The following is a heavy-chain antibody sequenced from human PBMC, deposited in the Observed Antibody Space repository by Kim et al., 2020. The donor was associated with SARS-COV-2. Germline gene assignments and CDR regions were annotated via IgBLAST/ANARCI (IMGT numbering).Heavy chain of an antibody. Sequence: SETLSLTCTVSGGSVSSGSHFWSWVRQPPGKGLEWIGYIYYSGNTNYNPSLKSRVIISVDTSKSQFSLKLSSVTAADTAVYYCASRPRMYSGIWTDAFDIWGQGTMVTVSS. V-gene: IGHV4-61*01. CDR1: GGSVSSGSHF. CDR3: ASRPRMYSGIWTDAFDI. J-gene: IGHJ3*02. D-gene: IGHD6-13*01. CDR2: IYYSGNT.